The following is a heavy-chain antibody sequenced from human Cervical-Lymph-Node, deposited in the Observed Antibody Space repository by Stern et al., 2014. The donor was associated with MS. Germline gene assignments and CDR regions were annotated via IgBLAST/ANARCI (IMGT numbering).Heavy chain of an antibody. V-gene: IGHV1-46*01. J-gene: IGHJ5*02. CDR1: GYTFTIYY. Sequence: QMQLVQSGAEVREPGAPVTLSCRASGYTFTIYYLHWVRQAPGHGLEWMGMINPSGGSTTYAQNFQDRVTMTRDTSTSTVYMELRSLRSYDTAVYYCARGGDIVPTGDISAADFSHNWFDPWGQGSLVTVSS. CDR3: ARGGDIVPTGDISAADFSHNWFDP. CDR2: INPSGGST. D-gene: IGHD6-13*01.